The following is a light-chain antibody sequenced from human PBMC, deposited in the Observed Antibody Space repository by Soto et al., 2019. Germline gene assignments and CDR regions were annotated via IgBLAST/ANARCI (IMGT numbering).Light chain of an antibody. CDR2: DAS. CDR1: QSISSY. Sequence: EIVLTQSPATLSLSPGERATLSCRASQSISSYLAWYQQKPGQAPRLLIHDASHRATGIPARFSGSGSVTDFTLTISSLEPEDFAVYYCQQRSNWLLTFGGGTKVEIK. CDR3: QQRSNWLLT. V-gene: IGKV3-11*01. J-gene: IGKJ4*01.